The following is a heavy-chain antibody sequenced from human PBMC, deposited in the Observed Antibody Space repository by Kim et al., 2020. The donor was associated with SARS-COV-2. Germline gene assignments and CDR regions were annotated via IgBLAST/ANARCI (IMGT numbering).Heavy chain of an antibody. V-gene: IGHV4-34*01. CDR1: GGSFSGYY. CDR3: ARMYYGSGSYYNGWFDP. D-gene: IGHD3-10*01. Sequence: SETLSLTCAVYGGSFSGYYWSWIRQPPGKGLEWIGEINHSGSTNYNPSLKSRVTISVDTSKNQFSLKLSSVTAADTAVYYCARMYYGSGSYYNGWFDPWG. CDR2: INHSGST. J-gene: IGHJ5*02.